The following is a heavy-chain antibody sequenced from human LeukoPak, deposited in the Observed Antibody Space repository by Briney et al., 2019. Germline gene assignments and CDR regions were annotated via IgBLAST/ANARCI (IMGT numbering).Heavy chain of an antibody. CDR2: ISYDGSNK. V-gene: IGHV3-30*18. J-gene: IGHJ4*02. CDR3: AKDPSGPPYFDY. CDR1: GFTFSSYG. Sequence: GGSLRLSCAASGFTFSSYGMHWVRQAPGKGLEWVAVISYDGSNKYYADPVKGRFTISRDNSKNTLYLQMNSLRAEDTAVYYCAKDPSGPPYFDYWGQGTLVTVSS. D-gene: IGHD6-6*01.